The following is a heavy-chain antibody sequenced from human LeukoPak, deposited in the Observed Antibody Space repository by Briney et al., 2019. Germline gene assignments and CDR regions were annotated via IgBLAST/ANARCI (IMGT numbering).Heavy chain of an antibody. CDR2: INHSGST. D-gene: IGHD3-9*01. J-gene: IGHJ3*02. CDR1: GGSISSSSYS. CDR3: ARVGILRYFDWRVGAVDI. V-gene: IGHV4-39*07. Sequence: PSETLSLTCTVSGGSISSSSYSWSWIRQPPGKGLKWIGEINHSGSTNYNPSLKSRVTISVDTSKNQFSLKLSSVTAADTAVYYCARVGILRYFDWRVGAVDIWGQGTMVTVSS.